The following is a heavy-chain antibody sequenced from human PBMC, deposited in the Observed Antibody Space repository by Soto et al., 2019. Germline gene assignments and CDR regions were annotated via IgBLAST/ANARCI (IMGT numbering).Heavy chain of an antibody. D-gene: IGHD2-21*01. CDR2: IKSKTDGGTT. V-gene: IGHV3-15*07. Sequence: ESGGGLVKPGGSLRLSCAASGFTFSNAWMNWVRQAPGKGLDWVCRIKSKTDGGTTDYAAPVKGRFTISRDDSKNTLYLQMNILKTEDTAVYYCIVRYPYYFDYWGQGTLVTVSS. CDR1: GFTFSNAW. J-gene: IGHJ4*02. CDR3: IVRYPYYFDY.